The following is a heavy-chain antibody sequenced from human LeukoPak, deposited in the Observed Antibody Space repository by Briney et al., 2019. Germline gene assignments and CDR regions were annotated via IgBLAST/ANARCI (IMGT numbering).Heavy chain of an antibody. V-gene: IGHV4-30-4*01. CDR1: GGSISSYY. Sequence: ASETLSLTCTVSGGSISSYYWSWIRQPPGKGLEWIGFVYYSGATYYNSSLKSRLTISMDTSKSQFSLKLSSVTAADTAVYYCVRGDSSGYYYYDYWGQGTLVTVSS. J-gene: IGHJ4*02. CDR3: VRGDSSGYYYYDY. CDR2: VYYSGAT. D-gene: IGHD3-22*01.